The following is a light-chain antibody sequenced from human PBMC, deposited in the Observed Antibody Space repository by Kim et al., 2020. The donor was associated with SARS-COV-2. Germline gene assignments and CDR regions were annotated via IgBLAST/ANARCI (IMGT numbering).Light chain of an antibody. CDR2: AAS. V-gene: IGKV1-27*01. J-gene: IGKJ1*01. Sequence: DIQMTQSPSSLSASVGDRVTITCRASQGISNYLAWYQQKPGKVPKLLIYAASALRSGVPSRFSGSGSGTYFTTTITSLQPEDVAVYYCQQCNGAPFTFGHGTKVDIK. CDR3: QQCNGAPFT. CDR1: QGISNY.